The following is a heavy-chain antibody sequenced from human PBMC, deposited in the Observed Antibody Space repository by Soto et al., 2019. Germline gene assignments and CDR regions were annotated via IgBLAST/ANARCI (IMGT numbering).Heavy chain of an antibody. V-gene: IGHV4-31*03. Sequence: SETLSLTCTVSSGSISSGAYYWSWIRQHPGKGLEWIGYIYYSGSTYYNPSLKSRVTISVDTSKSQFSLKLSSVTAADTAVYYCARAGALFNWFDPWGQGTLVTVSS. J-gene: IGHJ5*02. CDR2: IYYSGST. CDR3: ARAGALFNWFDP. D-gene: IGHD3-10*01. CDR1: SGSISSGAYY.